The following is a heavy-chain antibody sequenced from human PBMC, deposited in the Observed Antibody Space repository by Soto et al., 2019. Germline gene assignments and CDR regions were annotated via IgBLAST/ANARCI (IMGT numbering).Heavy chain of an antibody. Sequence: PGGSLRLSCAASGLTFSSYGMHWVRQAPGKGLEWVAVISYDGSNKYYADSVKGRFTISRDNSKNTLYLQMNSLRAEDTAVYYCAKDLMYYDILTGYYIYYYYGMDVWDQGTTV. D-gene: IGHD3-9*01. V-gene: IGHV3-30*18. J-gene: IGHJ6*02. CDR1: GLTFSSYG. CDR3: AKDLMYYDILTGYYIYYYYGMDV. CDR2: ISYDGSNK.